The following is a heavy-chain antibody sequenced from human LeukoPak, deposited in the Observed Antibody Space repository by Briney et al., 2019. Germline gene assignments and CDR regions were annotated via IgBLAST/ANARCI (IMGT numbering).Heavy chain of an antibody. J-gene: IGHJ4*02. V-gene: IGHV4-61*01. CDR1: GVSVSDGRYY. CDR3: ARDGTDY. CDR2: KYYSGST. Sequence: TSETLSLTCNVSGVSVSDGRYYWTWIRQHPGKGLEWIGYKYYSGSTNYNPSLKSRVTISVDTSKNQFSLKLSSVTAADTAVYYCARDGTDYWGQGTLVTVSS.